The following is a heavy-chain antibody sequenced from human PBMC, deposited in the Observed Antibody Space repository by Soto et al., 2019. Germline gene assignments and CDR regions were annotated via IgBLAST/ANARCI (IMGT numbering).Heavy chain of an antibody. J-gene: IGHJ4*02. CDR2: IRDSGRST. CDR3: SKDGYLGFDS. CDR1: GFTFSSYA. Sequence: EVQLLESGGGLIQPGGSLRLSCAASGFTFSSYAMTWDRQAPGKGLEWVSAIRDSGRSTYYADSVKGRFTISRDNSKNTLYLQMNSLRADDTAVYYWSKDGYLGFDSWGQGTLVTVSS. V-gene: IGHV3-23*01. D-gene: IGHD7-27*01.